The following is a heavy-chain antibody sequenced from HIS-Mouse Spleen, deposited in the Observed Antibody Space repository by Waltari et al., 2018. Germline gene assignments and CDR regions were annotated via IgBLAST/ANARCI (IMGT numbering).Heavy chain of an antibody. CDR2: IYYSGST. D-gene: IGHD6-13*01. J-gene: IGHJ2*01. CDR3: AREIPYSSSWYDWYFDL. V-gene: IGHV4-39*07. Sequence: QLQLQESGPGLVKPSETLSLTCTVSGGSISSSSYYWGWIRQPPGKGLEWIGGIYYSGSTNSYPSLTSRVRISVDTSTNQFSLKLSSVTAADTAVYYCAREIPYSSSWYDWYFDLWGRGTLVTVSS. CDR1: GGSISSSSYY.